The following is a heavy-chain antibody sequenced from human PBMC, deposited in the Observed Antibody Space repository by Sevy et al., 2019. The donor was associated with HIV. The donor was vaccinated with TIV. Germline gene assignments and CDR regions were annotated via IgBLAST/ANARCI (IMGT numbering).Heavy chain of an antibody. CDR1: GGSFSSYY. Sequence: SETLSLTCAVYGGSFSSYYGSWIRQPPGKGLEWIGEISHSGSTNYNPSLKSRVTISVDTSKNQFSLKRSSVTAADTAVYYCATGLGNYGDYWGQGTLVTVSS. D-gene: IGHD4-17*01. CDR2: ISHSGST. CDR3: ATGLGNYGDY. J-gene: IGHJ4*02. V-gene: IGHV4-34*01.